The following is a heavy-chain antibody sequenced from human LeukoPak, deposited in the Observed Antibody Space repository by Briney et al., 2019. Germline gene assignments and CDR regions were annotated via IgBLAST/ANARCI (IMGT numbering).Heavy chain of an antibody. CDR3: ARAQGAYDFWSGYIYYFDY. CDR2: ISSSGSTI. J-gene: IGHJ4*02. V-gene: IGHV3-48*04. Sequence: GGSLRLSCAASGFTFSSYSMNWVRQAPGKGLEWVSYISSSGSTIYYADSVKGRFTISRDNAKNSLYLQMNSLRAEDTAVYYCARAQGAYDFWSGYIYYFDYWGQGTLVTVSS. D-gene: IGHD3-3*01. CDR1: GFTFSSYS.